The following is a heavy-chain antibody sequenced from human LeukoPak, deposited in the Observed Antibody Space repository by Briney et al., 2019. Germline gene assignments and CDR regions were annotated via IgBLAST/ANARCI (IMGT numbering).Heavy chain of an antibody. Sequence: GGSLRLSCAASGFTFSSHSMNWVRQAPGKGLEWVSYISSSSSTIYYADSVKGRFTISRDNAKNSLYLQMNSLRDEDTALYYCAKDRRQTSEYPAFDSWGQGTLVIVSS. CDR2: ISSSSSTI. V-gene: IGHV3-48*02. CDR1: GFTFSSHS. J-gene: IGHJ4*02. D-gene: IGHD2-2*01. CDR3: AKDRRQTSEYPAFDS.